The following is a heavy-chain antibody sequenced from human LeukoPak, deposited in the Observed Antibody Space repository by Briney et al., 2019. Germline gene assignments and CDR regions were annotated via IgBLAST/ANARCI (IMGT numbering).Heavy chain of an antibody. Sequence: GGSLRLSCVASGXTFSSYWMTWVRQAPGKGLEWVANIKQDGSEKYYVDSVKGRFTISRDNAKNSLYLEMNSLRVEDTAVYYCATGTGTYGYWGQGTLVTVSS. V-gene: IGHV3-7*04. CDR2: IKQDGSEK. CDR3: ATGTGTYGY. J-gene: IGHJ4*02. D-gene: IGHD1-26*01. CDR1: GXTFSSYW.